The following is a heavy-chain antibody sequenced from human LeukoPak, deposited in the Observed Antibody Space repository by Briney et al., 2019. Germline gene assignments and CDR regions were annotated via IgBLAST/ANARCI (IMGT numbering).Heavy chain of an antibody. Sequence: GGSLRLSCAASGFTFSSYAMSWVRQAPGKGLEWVSAISGSGGSTYYADSVRGRFTISRDNSKNTVYLQMNSLRAEDRAVYYCARAPREYSYGTYYFDYWGQGTLVTVSS. J-gene: IGHJ4*02. V-gene: IGHV3-23*01. CDR2: ISGSGGST. D-gene: IGHD5-18*01. CDR3: ARAPREYSYGTYYFDY. CDR1: GFTFSSYA.